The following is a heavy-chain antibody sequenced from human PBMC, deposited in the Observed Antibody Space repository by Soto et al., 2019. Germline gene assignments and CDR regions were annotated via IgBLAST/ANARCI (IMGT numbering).Heavy chain of an antibody. V-gene: IGHV4-59*01. J-gene: IGHJ4*02. CDR3: ASSFYYGSGSYLDY. D-gene: IGHD3-10*01. CDR2: IYYSGST. Sequence: SETLSLTCTVSGGSISSYYWIWIRQPPGKGLEWIGYIYYSGSTNYNPSLKSRVTISVDTTKNQFSLKLSSVTAADTAVYYCASSFYYGSGSYLDYWGQGTLVTVSS. CDR1: GGSISSYY.